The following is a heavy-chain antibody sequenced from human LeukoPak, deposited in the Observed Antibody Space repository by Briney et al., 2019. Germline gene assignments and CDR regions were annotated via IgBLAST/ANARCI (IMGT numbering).Heavy chain of an antibody. J-gene: IGHJ6*03. Sequence: PGGSLRLSCAASGFTFSSYWMHWVRQAPGKGLVWVSRINSDGSSTSYADSVKGRFTISRDNAKNTLYLQMNSLGAEDTAVYYCARAGIAVAGFKDYYYYMDVWGKGTTVTVSS. CDR2: INSDGSST. D-gene: IGHD6-19*01. CDR1: GFTFSSYW. CDR3: ARAGIAVAGFKDYYYYMDV. V-gene: IGHV3-74*01.